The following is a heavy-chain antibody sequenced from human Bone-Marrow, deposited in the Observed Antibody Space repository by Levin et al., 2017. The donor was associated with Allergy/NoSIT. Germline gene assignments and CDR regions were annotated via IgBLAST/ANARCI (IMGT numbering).Heavy chain of an antibody. D-gene: IGHD2-2*01. CDR2: ISYDGGNI. CDR1: RFSFSTYG. J-gene: IGHJ6*02. CDR3: AKELRCVSTSCSSYFYYGMDV. Sequence: QSGGSLRLSCAASRFSFSTYGMHWVRQAPGKGLEWVAVISYDGGNIYYADSVKGRFAISRDNSINTLYLQMSSLRAEDTAVYYCAKELRCVSTSCSSYFYYGMDVWGQGTTVTVSS. V-gene: IGHV3-30*18.